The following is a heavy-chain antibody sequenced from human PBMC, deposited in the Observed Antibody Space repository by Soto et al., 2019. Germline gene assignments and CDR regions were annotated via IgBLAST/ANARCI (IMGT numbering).Heavy chain of an antibody. D-gene: IGHD1-26*01. J-gene: IGHJ5*02. CDR1: GVTFSNYA. CDR2: LSGRGGTT. Sequence: GGSLRLSCTVSGVTFSNYAMNWVRQAPGKGLEWVSSLSGRGGTTYYADSVKGRFTISIDNSKSTVYLELNNLSAEDTAVHHCAKNQGVELVPLATVDWFDPWGQGSVVTVSS. V-gene: IGHV3-23*01. CDR3: AKNQGVELVPLATVDWFDP.